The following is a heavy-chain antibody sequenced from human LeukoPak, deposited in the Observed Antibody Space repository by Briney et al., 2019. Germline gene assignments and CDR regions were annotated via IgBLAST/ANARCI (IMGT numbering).Heavy chain of an antibody. CDR1: GFTFSRFG. J-gene: IGHJ6*02. CDR2: ISAYNGNT. D-gene: IGHD5-18*01. Sequence: AAVKVSWKASGFTFSRFGVSLVRQAPGQGLEGMGWISAYNGNTNYAQKLQGQVTMSTDTSTSTAYMELRSLRSDDTAVYYCARDRIQLWLLADGMDVWGQETTVAVSS. CDR3: ARDRIQLWLLADGMDV. V-gene: IGHV1-18*01.